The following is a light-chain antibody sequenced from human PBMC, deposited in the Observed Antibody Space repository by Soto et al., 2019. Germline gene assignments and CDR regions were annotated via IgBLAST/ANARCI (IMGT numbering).Light chain of an antibody. CDR3: QSYDSDVTGYV. V-gene: IGLV1-40*01. Sequence: QSVLTQPPTVSGAPGQRVTISCTGSNSNLGAGFDVHWYQQPPGTAPKLLIYGNNIRPSGVPDRFSGSRSATSASLAITGLQAADEAEYYCQSYDSDVTGYVFGTGTKVTVL. CDR2: GNN. CDR1: NSNLGAGFD. J-gene: IGLJ1*01.